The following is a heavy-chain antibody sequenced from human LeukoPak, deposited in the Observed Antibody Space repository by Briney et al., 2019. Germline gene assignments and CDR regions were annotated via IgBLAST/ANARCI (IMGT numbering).Heavy chain of an antibody. V-gene: IGHV4-34*01. D-gene: IGHD3-22*01. CDR3: ARGLFYYDSSGYYAGGAFDI. Sequence: SETLSLTCAVYGGSFSGYYWSWIRQPPGEGLEWIGEINHSESTNYNPSLKSRVTISVDTSKNQFSLKLSSVTAADTAVYYCARGLFYYDSSGYYAGGAFDIWGQGTMVTVSS. J-gene: IGHJ3*02. CDR1: GGSFSGYY. CDR2: INHSEST.